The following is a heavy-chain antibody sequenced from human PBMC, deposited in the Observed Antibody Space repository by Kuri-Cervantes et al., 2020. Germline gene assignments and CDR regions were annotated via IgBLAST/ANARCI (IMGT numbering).Heavy chain of an antibody. CDR2: ISWNSGSI. CDR1: GFTFDDYA. Sequence: GGSLRLSCAASGFTFDDYAMHWVRQAPGKGLEWVSGISWNSGSIGYADSVKGRFTISRDNAKNSLYLQMNSLRAEDTAVYYCARAYTSGLDYWGQGTLVTVSS. CDR3: ARAYTSGLDY. J-gene: IGHJ4*02. D-gene: IGHD6-19*01. V-gene: IGHV3-9*01.